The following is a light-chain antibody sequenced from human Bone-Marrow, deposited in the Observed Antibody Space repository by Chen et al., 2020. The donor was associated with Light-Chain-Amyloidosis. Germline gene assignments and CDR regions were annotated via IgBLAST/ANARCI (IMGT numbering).Light chain of an antibody. V-gene: IGLV2-14*01. J-gene: IGLJ1*01. CDR1: SSDVGGDNH. CDR2: AGT. Sequence: QSALTQPASVSGSPGQSITISCTGTSSDVGGDNHVSWYQQHPDKAPKLMIYAGTNRPSWVPDRFSGSKSDNTASLTISGFQTEDEADYFCSSYTITKTLVFGSGTRVTVL. CDR3: SSYTITKTLV.